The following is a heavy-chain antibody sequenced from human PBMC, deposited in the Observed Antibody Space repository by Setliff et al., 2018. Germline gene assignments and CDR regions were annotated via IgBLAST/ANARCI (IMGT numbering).Heavy chain of an antibody. CDR3: ARGIGGYCSSMSCSNESWP. J-gene: IGHJ5*02. CDR1: SGSFSGYF. CDR2: INHSGST. V-gene: IGHV4-34*01. Sequence: SETLSLTCAVYSGSFSGYFWSWIRQPPGKGLEWIGEINHSGSTNYNPSLKSRVTISGDTSKNQFSLKLSSVTAADTAVYYCARGIGGYCSSMSCSNESWPWGQGTLVTVSS. D-gene: IGHD2-2*01.